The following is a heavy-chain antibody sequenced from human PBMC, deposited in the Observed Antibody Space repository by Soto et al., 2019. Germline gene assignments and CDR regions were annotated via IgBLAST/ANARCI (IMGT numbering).Heavy chain of an antibody. D-gene: IGHD4-4*01. V-gene: IGHV3-64*01. CDR3: ARDYISTVTTFHYMDV. J-gene: IGHJ6*03. CDR2: ISSNGGST. CDR1: GFTFSSYA. Sequence: GGSLRLSCAASGFTFSSYAMHWVRQAPGKGLEYVSAISSNGGSTYYANSVKGRFTISRDNSKNTLYLQMGSLRAEDMAVYYCARDYISTVTTFHYMDVWGKGTTVTVSS.